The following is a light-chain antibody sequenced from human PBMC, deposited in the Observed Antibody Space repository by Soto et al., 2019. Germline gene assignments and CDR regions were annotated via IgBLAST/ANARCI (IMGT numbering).Light chain of an antibody. CDR3: QQYNSYLST. CDR1: QSISSW. J-gene: IGKJ2*01. Sequence: DIQMTQSPSTLSASVGDRVTITCRASQSISSWLAWYQQKPGKAPKLLIYDASSLESGVPSTFSGSGSGTEFTPTISSLQPDDVATYYCQQYNSYLSTFGQGTKLEIK. V-gene: IGKV1-5*01. CDR2: DAS.